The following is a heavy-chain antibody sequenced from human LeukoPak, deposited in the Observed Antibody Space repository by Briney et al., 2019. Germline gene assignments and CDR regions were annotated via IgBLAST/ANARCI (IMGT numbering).Heavy chain of an antibody. Sequence: GGSLRLSCAASGFTFSSYAMHWVRQAPGKGLERVAVISYDGSNKYYADSVKGRFTISRDNSKNTLYLQMNSLRAEDTAVYYCARIDSSGYYFPDYWGQGTLVTVSS. V-gene: IGHV3-30-3*01. D-gene: IGHD3-22*01. CDR2: ISYDGSNK. CDR1: GFTFSSYA. J-gene: IGHJ4*02. CDR3: ARIDSSGYYFPDY.